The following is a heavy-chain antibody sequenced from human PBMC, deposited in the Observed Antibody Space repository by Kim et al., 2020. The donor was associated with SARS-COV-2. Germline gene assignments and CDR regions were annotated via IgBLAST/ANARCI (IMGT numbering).Heavy chain of an antibody. Sequence: SVKVSCKASGYTFTYRYLHWVRQAPGQALEWMGWITPFNGNTNYAQKFQDRVTITRDRSMSTAYMELSSLRSEDTAMYYCASGGSGSKGWFDPWGQGTLVTVSS. CDR3: ASGGSGSKGWFDP. D-gene: IGHD3-10*01. J-gene: IGHJ5*02. CDR2: ITPFNGNT. CDR1: GYTFTYRY. V-gene: IGHV1-45*02.